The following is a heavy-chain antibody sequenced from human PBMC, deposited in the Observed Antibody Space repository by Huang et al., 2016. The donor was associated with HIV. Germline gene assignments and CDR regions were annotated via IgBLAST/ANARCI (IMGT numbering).Heavy chain of an antibody. Sequence: QVQLVQSGAEVKKPGASVKVSCTASGYTFTGYYMHWVRQAPGQGLEWRGWINPKSGGTNYAQNFQGRVTMTRDTAISTAYMELSRLRSDDTAVYYCAREVVSATGYYYYGMDVWGQGTTVTVSS. CDR3: AREVVSATGYYYYGMDV. J-gene: IGHJ6*02. CDR2: INPKSGGT. D-gene: IGHD2-15*01. V-gene: IGHV1-2*02. CDR1: GYTFTGYY.